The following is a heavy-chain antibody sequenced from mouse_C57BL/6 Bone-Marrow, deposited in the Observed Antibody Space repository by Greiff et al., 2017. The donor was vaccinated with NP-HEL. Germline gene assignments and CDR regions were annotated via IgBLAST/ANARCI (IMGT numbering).Heavy chain of an antibody. V-gene: IGHV1-26*01. D-gene: IGHD2-4*01. CDR1: GYTFTDYY. Sequence: VQLQQSGPELVKPGASVKISCKASGYTFTDYYMNWVKQSHGKSLEWIGDINPNNGGTSYNQKFKGKATLTVDKSSSTAYMELRSLTSEDSAVYYCAFYYDYDEGYYFDYWGQGTTLTVSS. CDR3: AFYYDYDEGYYFDY. J-gene: IGHJ2*01. CDR2: INPNNGGT.